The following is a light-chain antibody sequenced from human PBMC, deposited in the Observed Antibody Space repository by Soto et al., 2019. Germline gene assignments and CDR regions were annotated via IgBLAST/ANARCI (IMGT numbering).Light chain of an antibody. V-gene: IGKV1-27*01. CDR3: QKYNSAPRT. CDR1: QGISNY. Sequence: DIQMTQSPSSLSASVGDRVTITCRASQGISNYLAWNQQKPGKVPKLLIYAASTLQSGVPSRFSGSGSGTDFTLTISSLQPEDVAIYYCQKYNSAPRTFGQGTKVEIK. J-gene: IGKJ1*01. CDR2: AAS.